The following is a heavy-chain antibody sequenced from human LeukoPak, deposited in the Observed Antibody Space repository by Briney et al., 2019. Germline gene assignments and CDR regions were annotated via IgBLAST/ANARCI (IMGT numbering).Heavy chain of an antibody. V-gene: IGHV4-59*01. CDR2: IYYTGNT. J-gene: IGHJ3*02. CDR3: ASYFFDQSKALDI. CDR1: GGSISSYY. D-gene: IGHD3-9*01. Sequence: PSETLSLTCTVSGGSISSYYWSWIRQPPGKGLEWIGYIYYTGNTNCNPSLESRVTISIDTAKNQFSLKLSSVTAADTAVYYCASYFFDQSKALDIWGQGTMVTVSA.